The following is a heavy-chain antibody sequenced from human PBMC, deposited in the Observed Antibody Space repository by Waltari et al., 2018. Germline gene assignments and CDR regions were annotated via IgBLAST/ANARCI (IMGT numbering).Heavy chain of an antibody. CDR1: GFTFSSYA. Sequence: EVQLVESGGGLVQPGGSLRLSCAASGFTFSSYAMSWVRQAPGKGLEWVSAISGSGGSTYYADSVKGRFTISRDNSKNTLYLQMNSLRAEDTAVYYCVGKSERWLQLPSFVYWGQGTLVTVSS. V-gene: IGHV3-23*04. D-gene: IGHD5-12*01. J-gene: IGHJ4*02. CDR3: VGKSERWLQLPSFVY. CDR2: ISGSGGST.